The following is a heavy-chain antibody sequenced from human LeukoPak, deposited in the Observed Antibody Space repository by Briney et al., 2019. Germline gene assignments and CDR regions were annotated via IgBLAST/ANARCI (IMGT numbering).Heavy chain of an antibody. V-gene: IGHV4-39*01. CDR3: ARPRGYTGYDYYYYYMDV. CDR1: GGSISSSSYD. Sequence: PSETLSLTCTVSGGSISSSSYDWGWIRQPPGKGREWIESIYYSGSTYYNPSLKSRVTISVDTSNNQFSLKLSSVTAADTAVYYRARPRGYTGYDYYYYYMDVWGKGTTVTVSS. D-gene: IGHD5-12*01. CDR2: IYYSGST. J-gene: IGHJ6*03.